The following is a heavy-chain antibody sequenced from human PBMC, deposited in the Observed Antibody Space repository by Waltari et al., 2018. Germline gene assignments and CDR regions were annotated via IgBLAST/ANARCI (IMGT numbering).Heavy chain of an antibody. J-gene: IGHJ4*02. CDR2: ITASGGST. CDR1: GFTFSSYA. V-gene: IGHV3-23*04. CDR3: AKGVYSSSWYYYFDY. Sequence: EVQLVESGGGLVQPGGSLRLSCSASGFTFSSYAMSWVRQAPGKGLEVVSAITASGGSTYYADSVKGRFTISRDNSKNTLYLQMNSLRAEDTAVYYCAKGVYSSSWYYYFDYWGQGALVTVSS. D-gene: IGHD6-13*01.